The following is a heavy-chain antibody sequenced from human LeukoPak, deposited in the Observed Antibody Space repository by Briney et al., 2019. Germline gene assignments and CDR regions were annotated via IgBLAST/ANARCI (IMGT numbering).Heavy chain of an antibody. CDR3: ARGPRILAAGSYYFDY. Sequence: PGGSLRLSCAASGFNFEDYYFSWLRQAPGKGLEWVSFINVNGAAMYYADSVKGRFTISRDNAKNSICLEMNSLRTEDTAVYYCARGPRILAAGSYYFDYWGQGSLVTVSS. J-gene: IGHJ4*02. D-gene: IGHD6-13*01. CDR2: INVNGAAM. V-gene: IGHV3-11*01. CDR1: GFNFEDYY.